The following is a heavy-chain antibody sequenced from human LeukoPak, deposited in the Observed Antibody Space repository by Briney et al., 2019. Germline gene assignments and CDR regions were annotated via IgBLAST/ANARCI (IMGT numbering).Heavy chain of an antibody. CDR1: GFVFNSHP. J-gene: IGHJ4*02. V-gene: IGHV3-64*01. Sequence: PGGSLRLSCAASGFVFNSHPMHWVRQAPGKGLECVSAISTNGGTTYYANSVKGRFTISRDNSKNTLYLQMGSLRADDTALYYCAREEPAGSTDYWGQGTLVTVSS. CDR3: AREEPAGSTDY. D-gene: IGHD1-14*01. CDR2: ISTNGGTT.